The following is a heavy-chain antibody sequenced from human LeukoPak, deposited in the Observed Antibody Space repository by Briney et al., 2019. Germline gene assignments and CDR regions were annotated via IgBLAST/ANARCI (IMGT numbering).Heavy chain of an antibody. CDR3: ARTKLEYSSSWGGKYFDY. CDR1: GGSISSSSYY. CDR2: MYCSGST. V-gene: IGHV4-39*01. J-gene: IGHJ4*02. D-gene: IGHD6-6*01. Sequence: SETLSLTCTVSGGSISSSSYYWGWIRQPPGKWLEWIGSMYCSGSTYYNPSLKSRVTISVDTSKNQFSLNLSSVTAADTAVYYCARTKLEYSSSWGGKYFDYWGQGTLVTVSS.